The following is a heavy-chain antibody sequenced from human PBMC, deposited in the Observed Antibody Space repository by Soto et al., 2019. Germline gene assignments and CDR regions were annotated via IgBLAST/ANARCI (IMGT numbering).Heavy chain of an antibody. Sequence: ASVKVSCKASGYTFTGYYMHWVRQAPGQGLEWMGWINPNSGGTNYAQKFQGWVTMTRDTSISTAYMELSRLRSDDTAVYYCARDPRGYSGYEFDYWGQGTLITVSS. CDR1: GYTFTGYY. D-gene: IGHD5-12*01. CDR2: INPNSGGT. V-gene: IGHV1-2*04. CDR3: ARDPRGYSGYEFDY. J-gene: IGHJ4*02.